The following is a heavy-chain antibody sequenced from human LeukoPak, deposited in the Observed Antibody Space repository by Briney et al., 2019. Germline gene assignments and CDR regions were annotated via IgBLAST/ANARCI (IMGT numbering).Heavy chain of an antibody. Sequence: ASVKVSCKASGYTFASYGISWVRQAPGQGLEWMGWISAYNGNTNYAQKLQGRVTMTTDTSTSTAYMELRSLRSDDTAVYYCALMVRGVIMGNWFDPWGQGTLDTVSS. CDR2: ISAYNGNT. CDR1: GYTFASYG. D-gene: IGHD3-10*01. CDR3: ALMVRGVIMGNWFDP. V-gene: IGHV1-18*01. J-gene: IGHJ5*02.